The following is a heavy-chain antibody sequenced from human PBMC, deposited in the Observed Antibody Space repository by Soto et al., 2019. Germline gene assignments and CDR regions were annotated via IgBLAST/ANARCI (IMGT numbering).Heavy chain of an antibody. Sequence: QVQLAQSGAEVKKPGSSVKVSCKASEGTFNIYAISWVRQAPGQGLEWMGGLIPVFGTPSYAQKFRGRVTITADESTSTAYMELSSLRSEDSAVYDCARGPYYDFWKGYSVFDYWGQETLVTVSS. D-gene: IGHD3-3*01. CDR2: LIPVFGTP. J-gene: IGHJ4*02. CDR1: EGTFNIYA. CDR3: ARGPYYDFWKGYSVFDY. V-gene: IGHV1-69*01.